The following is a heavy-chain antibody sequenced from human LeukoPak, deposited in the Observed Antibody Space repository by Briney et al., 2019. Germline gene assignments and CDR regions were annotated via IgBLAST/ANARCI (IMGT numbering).Heavy chain of an antibody. V-gene: IGHV3-23*01. J-gene: IGHJ6*03. D-gene: IGHD5-12*01. CDR1: GFTFSSYA. Sequence: GGSLRLSCAASGFTFSSYAMSWVRQAPGKGLEWVSAISGSGGSTYYADSVKGRFTISRDNSKNTLYLQMNSLRAEDTAVCYCARAKIYYYYYMDVWGKGTKVTVSS. CDR3: ARAKIYYYYYMDV. CDR2: ISGSGGST.